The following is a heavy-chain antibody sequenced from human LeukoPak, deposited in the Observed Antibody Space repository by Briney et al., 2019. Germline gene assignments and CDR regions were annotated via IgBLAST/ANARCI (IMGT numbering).Heavy chain of an antibody. J-gene: IGHJ4*02. CDR2: INLDGSDS. Sequence: GGSLRLSCAASGFTFGGYSMTWVRQAPGKGLEWVANINLDGSDSFYVGFVKGRFTISRQNADNSLYLQMNTLRAEDTAVYYCGRVIGGAIDSWGQGTLVTVSS. D-gene: IGHD1-26*01. CDR3: GRVIGGAIDS. V-gene: IGHV3-7*01. CDR1: GFTFGGYS.